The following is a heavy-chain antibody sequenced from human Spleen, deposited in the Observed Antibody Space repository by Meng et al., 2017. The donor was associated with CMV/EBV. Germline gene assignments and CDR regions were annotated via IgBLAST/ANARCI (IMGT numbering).Heavy chain of an antibody. Sequence: GGSLRLSCVASGISIDDYAMNWVRQAPGKGLEWVSGISWNSGNLGYADSVKGRFTISRDNSKNTLYLQMNSLRAEDTAVYYCAKALLDCSSTSCHLNYYYYGMDVWGQGTTVTVSS. CDR2: ISWNSGNL. V-gene: IGHV3-9*01. CDR3: AKALLDCSSTSCHLNYYYYGMDV. CDR1: GISIDDYA. J-gene: IGHJ6*02. D-gene: IGHD2-2*01.